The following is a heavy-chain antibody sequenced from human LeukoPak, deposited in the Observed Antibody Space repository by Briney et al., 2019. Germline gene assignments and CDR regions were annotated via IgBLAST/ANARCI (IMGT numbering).Heavy chain of an antibody. J-gene: IGHJ4*02. CDR2: ISSSSSYI. D-gene: IGHD6-13*01. CDR3: AKERGIAAAGLDY. V-gene: IGHV3-21*01. Sequence: GGSLRLSCAASGFTFSSYSMNWVRQAPGKGLEWVSSISSSSSYIYYADSVKGRFTISRDNAKNSLYLQMNSLRAEDTAVYYCAKERGIAAAGLDYWGQGTLVTVSS. CDR1: GFTFSSYS.